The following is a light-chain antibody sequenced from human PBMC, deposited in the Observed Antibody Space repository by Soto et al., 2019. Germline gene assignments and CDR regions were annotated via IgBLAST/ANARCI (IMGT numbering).Light chain of an antibody. Sequence: PMTQSPSSLSASVGARVTITCRASQDINNCLAWYQQKPGKVPKVLIYAASTLQSGVPSRFSGRGSGTDFTLTISSLQPEDVATYYCQKYNSAPLTFGGGTKVEIK. CDR3: QKYNSAPLT. V-gene: IGKV1-27*01. J-gene: IGKJ4*01. CDR1: QDINNC. CDR2: AAS.